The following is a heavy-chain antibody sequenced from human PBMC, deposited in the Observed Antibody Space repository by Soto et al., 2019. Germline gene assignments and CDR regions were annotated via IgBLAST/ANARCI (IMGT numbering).Heavy chain of an antibody. CDR2: ISGYNGDT. V-gene: IGHV1-18*01. D-gene: IGHD2-8*01. CDR3: AKNGQPPYYYYGLDV. CDR1: GYTFTRYG. Sequence: QGHLVQSGAEVKKPGDTMKVSCKASGYTFTRYGISWVRQAPGQGLEWMGWISGYNGDTNYAQNLQGRVTMTIDTSTTTAYMELRSLTSDDTAVYYCAKNGQPPYYYYGLDVWGQGTTVTVSS. J-gene: IGHJ6*02.